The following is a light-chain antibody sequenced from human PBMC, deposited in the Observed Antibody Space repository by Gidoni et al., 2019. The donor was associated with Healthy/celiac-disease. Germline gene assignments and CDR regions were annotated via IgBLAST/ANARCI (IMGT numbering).Light chain of an antibody. V-gene: IGKV3-20*01. Sequence: EIVLTQSPGTLSLSPGERATLTCMASQSVSNGYLAWYQQKPGQAPRLLVYGAYGASTRATGIPDRFSGSGSRTDFTLTISRLEPEDSAVYYCQQYGSLVTFGGGTKVEIK. CDR3: QQYGSLVT. CDR1: QSVSNGY. J-gene: IGKJ4*01. CDR2: GAYGAS.